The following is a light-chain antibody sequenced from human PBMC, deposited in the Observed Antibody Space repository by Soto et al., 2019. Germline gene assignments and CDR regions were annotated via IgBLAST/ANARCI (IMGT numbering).Light chain of an antibody. J-gene: IGKJ2*01. V-gene: IGKV1-33*01. Sequence: IQMTQSPSSLSASVGDSVTITCQASQDISDYLNWYQQKPGKAPTLLIYTASNLETGVPSKFIGGGSGTDFTLTISGLQPEDVATYYCQQYDDLPYTFGQGTKLQIK. CDR1: QDISDY. CDR3: QQYDDLPYT. CDR2: TAS.